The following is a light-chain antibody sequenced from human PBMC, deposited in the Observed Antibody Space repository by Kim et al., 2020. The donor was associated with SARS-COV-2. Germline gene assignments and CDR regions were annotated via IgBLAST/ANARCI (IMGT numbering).Light chain of an antibody. CDR3: SAWDSRLSAWV. J-gene: IGLJ3*02. CDR1: SNNVGNQG. Sequence: QTPTLTCTGNSNNVGNQGAAWLQQHQGHPPKPLSYRNNNRPSGISERLSASRSGNTASLTITGLQPEDEADYYCSAWDSRLSAWVFGGGTKLTVL. V-gene: IGLV10-54*01. CDR2: RNN.